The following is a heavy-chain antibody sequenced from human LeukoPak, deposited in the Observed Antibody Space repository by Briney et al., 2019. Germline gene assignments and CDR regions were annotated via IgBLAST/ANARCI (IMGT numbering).Heavy chain of an antibody. CDR3: ARAGQEWFGELGFDQ. Sequence: GGSLRLSCAASGFSFSRYWMSWVRQAPGKGLEWVANIKQDGSEKNYVESVKGRFTISRDNAKNSLYLQTNSLRAEDTAVYYRARAGQEWFGELGFDQWGHGTLVIVSS. CDR1: GFSFSRYW. V-gene: IGHV3-7*01. CDR2: IKQDGSEK. D-gene: IGHD3-10*01. J-gene: IGHJ4*01.